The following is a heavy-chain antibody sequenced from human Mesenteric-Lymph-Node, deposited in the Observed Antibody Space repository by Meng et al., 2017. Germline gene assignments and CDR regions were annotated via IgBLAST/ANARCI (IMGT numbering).Heavy chain of an antibody. CDR1: GFTFSSYA. D-gene: IGHD5-18*01. V-gene: IGHV3-23*01. J-gene: IGHJ4*02. Sequence: AGSLRLSCAVSGFTFSSYAMSWVRQAPGKGLEWVSTISGSGGNTYYADSVKGRFTISRDNSKNPLYLQMNSLRADDTAVYYCAKGAMVAQWLQYYFDYWGQGTLVTVSS. CDR3: AKGAMVAQWLQYYFDY. CDR2: ISGSGGNT.